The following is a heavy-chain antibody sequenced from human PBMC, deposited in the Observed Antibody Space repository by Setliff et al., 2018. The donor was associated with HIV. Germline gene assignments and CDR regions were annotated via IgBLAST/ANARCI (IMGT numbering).Heavy chain of an antibody. J-gene: IGHJ4*02. CDR1: GGSIEFSSYY. Sequence: SETLSLTCSVSGGSIEFSSYYWGWIRQPPGKGLEWIGSVNYSGSTYYNPSPKSRLTISVDTSTNKFSLKLSSVTAADTAVYYCARLRGLNLEPFDYWGQGTLVTVSS. CDR3: ARLRGLNLEPFDY. D-gene: IGHD1-1*01. CDR2: VNYSGST. V-gene: IGHV4-39*01.